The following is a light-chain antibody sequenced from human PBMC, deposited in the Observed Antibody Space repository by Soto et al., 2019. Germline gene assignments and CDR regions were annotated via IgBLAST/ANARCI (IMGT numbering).Light chain of an antibody. Sequence: DIQMTQSPSTLSASVGDTVTVTGRASPSVSGWLAWYQQKPGEAPKLLIYAASALPRGVPSRFSGSGSGTKFTLAIASLQPDDFATYYCQQYETFSGTFGPGTKVDIK. CDR2: AAS. V-gene: IGKV1-5*01. J-gene: IGKJ1*01. CDR1: PSVSGW. CDR3: QQYETFSGT.